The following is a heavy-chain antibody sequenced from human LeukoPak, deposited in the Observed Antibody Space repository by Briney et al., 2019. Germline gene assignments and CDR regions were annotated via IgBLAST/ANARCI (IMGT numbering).Heavy chain of an antibody. Sequence: GGSLRLSCEASGFSVTNNYMSWFRLAPGKGLEWVAVLYTGGIRYYAGFVRGRFTISRDDSKNTLYLQMNNLRAEDTAIYYCTKMFTKDNWYGGPDYWGQGTLVTVSS. D-gene: IGHD2-8*01. J-gene: IGHJ4*02. CDR2: LYTGGIR. CDR3: TKMFTKDNWYGGPDY. CDR1: GFSVTNNY. V-gene: IGHV3-53*01.